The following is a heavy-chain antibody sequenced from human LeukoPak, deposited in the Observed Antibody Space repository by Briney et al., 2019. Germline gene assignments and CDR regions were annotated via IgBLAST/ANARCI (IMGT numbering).Heavy chain of an antibody. Sequence: PGGSLRLSCAASGFTFSDYYMSWIRQAPGKGLGWVSYISSSGSTIYYADSVKGRFTISRDNAKNSLYLQMNSLRAEDTAVYYCARVIRFSDYYYYYYMDVWGKGTTVTVSS. CDR1: GFTFSDYY. D-gene: IGHD3-3*01. CDR2: ISSSGSTI. CDR3: ARVIRFSDYYYYYYMDV. V-gene: IGHV3-11*01. J-gene: IGHJ6*03.